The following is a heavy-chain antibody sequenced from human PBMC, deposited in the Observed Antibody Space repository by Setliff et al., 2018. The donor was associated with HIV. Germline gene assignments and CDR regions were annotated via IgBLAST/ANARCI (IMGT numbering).Heavy chain of an antibody. CDR2: INHSGKT. CDR1: GGSLSGHY. D-gene: IGHD1-7*01. CDR3: ARDQGLELRGDYYYYGMDV. J-gene: IGHJ6*02. Sequence: SETLSLTCAVYGGSLSGHYWTWIRQPPGEGLEWIGEINHSGKTNYNPSLKSRVTISVDTSKNQFSLKVTSVTAADTAVYYCARDQGLELRGDYYYYGMDVWGQGTTVTVSS. V-gene: IGHV4-34*01.